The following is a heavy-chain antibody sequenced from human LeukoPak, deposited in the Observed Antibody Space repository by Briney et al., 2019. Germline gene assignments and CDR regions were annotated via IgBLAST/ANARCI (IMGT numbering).Heavy chain of an antibody. D-gene: IGHD3-22*01. CDR2: ISAYNGNT. CDR1: GYTFTSYG. CDR3: ARVPYYYDSSGPIGNRIDY. Sequence: GASVKVSCKASGYTFTSYGISWVRQAPGRGLEWMGWISAYNGNTNYAQKLQGRVTMTTDTSTSTAYMELRSLRSDDTAVYYCARVPYYYDSSGPIGNRIDYWGQGTLVTVSS. J-gene: IGHJ4*02. V-gene: IGHV1-18*01.